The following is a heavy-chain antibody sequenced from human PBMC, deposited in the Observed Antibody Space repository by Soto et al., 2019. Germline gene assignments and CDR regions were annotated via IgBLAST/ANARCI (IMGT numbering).Heavy chain of an antibody. V-gene: IGHV4-61*01. D-gene: IGHD3-9*01. CDR2: IYYSGST. CDR3: AREERYFDWSNWFDP. Sequence: PSETLSLTSTVSSGSVSSGSYYWSWIRQPPGKGLEWIGYIYYSGSTNYNPSLKSRVTISVDTSKNQFSLKLSSVTAADTAVYYCAREERYFDWSNWFDPWGQGTLVTVSS. J-gene: IGHJ5*02. CDR1: SGSVSSGSYY.